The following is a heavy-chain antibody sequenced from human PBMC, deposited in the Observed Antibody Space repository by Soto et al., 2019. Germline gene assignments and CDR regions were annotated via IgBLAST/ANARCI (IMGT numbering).Heavy chain of an antibody. V-gene: IGHV4-34*01. D-gene: IGHD2-2*01. CDR1: GGSFSGYY. Sequence: QVQLQQWGAGLLKPSETLSLTCAVYGGSFSGYYWSWIRQPPGKGLEWIGEINHSGSTNYNPSLKSPVTISIDTFQKPVPLELDSVNGPDPGVYFCARSGVIGPRIHCCCSRRLYYGFGVRGPGTTVTVSS. CDR2: INHSGST. J-gene: IGHJ6*02. CDR3: ARSGVIGPRIHCCCSRRLYYGFGV.